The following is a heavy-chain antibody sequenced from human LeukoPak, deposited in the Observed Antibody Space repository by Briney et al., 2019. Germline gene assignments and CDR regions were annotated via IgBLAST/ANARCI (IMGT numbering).Heavy chain of an antibody. V-gene: IGHV1-24*01. J-gene: IGHJ5*02. CDR3: ARGNPTLERRSSSWFDP. CDR1: GYTLTELS. D-gene: IGHD1-1*01. CDR2: FDPEDGET. Sequence: ASVKVSCKVSGYTLTELSMHWVRQAPGKGLEWMGGFDPEDGETIYAQKFQGRVTMTEDTSTDTAYMELSSLRSEDTAVYYCARGNPTLERRSSSWFDPWGQGTLVTVSS.